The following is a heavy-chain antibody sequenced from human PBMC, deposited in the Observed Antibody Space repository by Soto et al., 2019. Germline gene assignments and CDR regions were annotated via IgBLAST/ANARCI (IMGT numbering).Heavy chain of an antibody. CDR3: ARSIDSSGYYFSNC. Sequence: SETLSLTCTVSGGSISSYYWSWIRQSPGKGLEWIGCIHYSGSTNYNPSLKSRVTMSVDTSRNQFSLKLSSVTAADTAMYYCARSIDSSGYYFSNCWGQGTLVTVSS. V-gene: IGHV4-59*01. J-gene: IGHJ4*02. CDR1: GGSISSYY. D-gene: IGHD3-22*01. CDR2: IHYSGST.